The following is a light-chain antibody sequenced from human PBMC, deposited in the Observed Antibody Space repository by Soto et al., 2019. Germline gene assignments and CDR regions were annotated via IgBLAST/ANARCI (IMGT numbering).Light chain of an antibody. V-gene: IGKV1-39*01. CDR1: QSVSNY. CDR3: QQSYSTLGLT. CDR2: ATS. Sequence: DLQMTQSPSSLSASVGDRVTITCRASQSVSNYLNWYQQKPGIAPKLLICATSILQSGVPSRFSGSGSGTDFTLTINSLQPEDFATYYCQQSYSTLGLTFGQGTRLEIK. J-gene: IGKJ5*01.